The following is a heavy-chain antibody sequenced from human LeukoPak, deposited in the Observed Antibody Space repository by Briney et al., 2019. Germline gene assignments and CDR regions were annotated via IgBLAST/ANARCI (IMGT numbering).Heavy chain of an antibody. V-gene: IGHV1-69*04. CDR3: ARDLGDSSGYYYVGLGY. Sequence: SVKVSCKASGGTLSSYAISWVRQAPGQGLEWMGRIIPILGIANYAQKFQGRVTITADKSTSTAYMELSSLRSEDTAVYYCARDLGDSSGYYYVGLGYWGQGTLVTVSP. D-gene: IGHD3-22*01. J-gene: IGHJ4*02. CDR2: IIPILGIA. CDR1: GGTLSSYA.